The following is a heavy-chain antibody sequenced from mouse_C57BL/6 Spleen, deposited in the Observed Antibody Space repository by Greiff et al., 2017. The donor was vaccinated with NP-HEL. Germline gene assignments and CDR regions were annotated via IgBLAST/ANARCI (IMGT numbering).Heavy chain of an antibody. CDR2: INPNNGGT. V-gene: IGHV1-22*01. J-gene: IGHJ4*01. CDR3: ARDYEGYYYAMDY. CDR1: GYTFTDYN. Sequence: EVQLQQSGPELVKPGASVKMSCKASGYTFTDYNMHWVKQSHGKSLEWIGYINPNNGGTSYNQKFKGKATLTVNKSSSTAYMELRSLTSEDSAVYYCARDYEGYYYAMDYWGQGTSVTVSS. D-gene: IGHD2-4*01.